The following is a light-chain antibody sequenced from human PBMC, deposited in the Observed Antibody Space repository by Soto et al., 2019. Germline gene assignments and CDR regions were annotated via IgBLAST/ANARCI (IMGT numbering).Light chain of an antibody. J-gene: IGLJ1*01. Sequence: QSVLTQPASVSGSPGQSITISCTGTSSDVGAYIFVSWYQQYPGKAPNLMIYDITNRPSGVSNRFSGPKAGNTASLTISGLQAEDEADYYCVSFTTSKSYVFGTGTKVTVL. V-gene: IGLV2-14*01. CDR2: DIT. CDR1: SSDVGAYIF. CDR3: VSFTTSKSYV.